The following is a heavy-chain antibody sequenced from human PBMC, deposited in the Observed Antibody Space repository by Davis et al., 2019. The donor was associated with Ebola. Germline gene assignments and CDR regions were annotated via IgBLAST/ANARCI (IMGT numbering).Heavy chain of an antibody. CDR1: GGSISSHY. V-gene: IGHV4-59*11. CDR3: ARAPYSGYLMDV. D-gene: IGHD5-12*01. CDR2: IYYSGST. J-gene: IGHJ6*02. Sequence: PGGSLRLSCTVSGGSISSHYWSWIRQPPGKGLEWIGYIYYSGSTNYNPSLKSRVTISVDTSKNQFSLKLSSVTAADTAVYYCARAPYSGYLMDVWGQGTTVTVSS.